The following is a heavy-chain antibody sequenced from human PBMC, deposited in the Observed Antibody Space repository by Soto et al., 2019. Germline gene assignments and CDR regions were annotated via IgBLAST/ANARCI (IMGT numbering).Heavy chain of an antibody. V-gene: IGHV5-51*01. CDR2: IYPGDSDT. J-gene: IGHJ6*02. CDR3: ARHNSHYYDSSGYYRLYYGMDV. CDR1: GYSFTSYW. D-gene: IGHD3-22*01. Sequence: GESLKISCKGSGYSFTSYWIGWVRQMPGKXLEWMGIIYPGDSDTRYSPSFQGQVTISADKSISTAYLQWSSLKASDTAMYYCARHNSHYYDSSGYYRLYYGMDVWGQGTTVTVCS.